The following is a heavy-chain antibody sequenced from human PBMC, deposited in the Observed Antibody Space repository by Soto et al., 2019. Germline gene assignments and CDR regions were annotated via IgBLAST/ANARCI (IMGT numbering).Heavy chain of an antibody. D-gene: IGHD2-15*01. CDR2: ISYDGSNK. J-gene: IGHJ1*01. V-gene: IGHV3-30-3*01. CDR3: ARSIVVRLKLHSAEYFQH. Sequence: QVQLVESGGGVVQPGRSLRLSCAASGFTFSSYAMHWVRQAPGKGLEWVAVISYDGSNKYYADSVKGRFTISRDNSKNTLYLQMNSLRAEDTAVYYCARSIVVRLKLHSAEYFQHWGQGTLVTVSS. CDR1: GFTFSSYA.